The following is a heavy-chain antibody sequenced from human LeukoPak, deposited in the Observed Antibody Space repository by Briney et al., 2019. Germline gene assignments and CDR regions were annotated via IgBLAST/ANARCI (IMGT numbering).Heavy chain of an antibody. V-gene: IGHV4-34*01. Sequence: SETLSLTCAVYGGSFSGYYWSWIRQPPGKGLEWIGEINHSGSTNYNSSHKGRVTISVDTSKYQFSLKLSSVTAADTAVYYCARGRWNPYYYYYMDVWGKGTTVTVSS. CDR2: INHSGST. CDR3: ARGRWNPYYYYYMDV. D-gene: IGHD1-1*01. J-gene: IGHJ6*03. CDR1: GGSFSGYY.